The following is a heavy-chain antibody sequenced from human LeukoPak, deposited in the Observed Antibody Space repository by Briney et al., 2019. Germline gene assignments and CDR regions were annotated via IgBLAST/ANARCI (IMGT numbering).Heavy chain of an antibody. CDR2: ISYDGSNK. V-gene: IGHV3-30-3*01. J-gene: IGHJ4*02. D-gene: IGHD3-22*01. Sequence: PGGSLRLSCAASGFTFSSYAMHWVRQAPGKGLEWVAVISYDGSNKYYADSVKGRFTISRDNSKNTRYLQMNSLRAEDTAVYYCARAYDSSGYDFDYWGQGTLVTVSS. CDR3: ARAYDSSGYDFDY. CDR1: GFTFSSYA.